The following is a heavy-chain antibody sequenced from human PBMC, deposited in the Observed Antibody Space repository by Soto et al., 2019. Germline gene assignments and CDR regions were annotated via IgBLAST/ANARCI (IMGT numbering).Heavy chain of an antibody. D-gene: IGHD6-19*01. J-gene: IGHJ6*02. CDR2: ITGSGDVS. V-gene: IGHV3-23*01. CDR3: AKKGYGSGWDNYFYYAMDV. CDR1: RFSFSRYA. Sequence: PGGSLRLSCAASRFSFSRYAMGWVRQAPGQGLEWISGITGSGDVSNYADSVKGRFIISRDNSNNTLSLQMNSLRVEDTAIYYCAKKGYGSGWDNYFYYAMDVWGQGTTVTVSS.